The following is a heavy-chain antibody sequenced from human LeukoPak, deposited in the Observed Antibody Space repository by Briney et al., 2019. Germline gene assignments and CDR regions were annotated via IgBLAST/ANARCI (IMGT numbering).Heavy chain of an antibody. D-gene: IGHD5-12*01. V-gene: IGHV4-39*01. Sequence: SETLSLTCTVSGGSLSSSSYYWGWLRQPPGRGLEWIGSIHHSGSTYYNPSLKSRVTISVDTPKNQFSLKLNAVTAADTAVYYCARQWLFWGQGTLVTVSS. CDR3: ARQWLF. CDR1: GGSLSSSSYY. CDR2: IHHSGST. J-gene: IGHJ4*02.